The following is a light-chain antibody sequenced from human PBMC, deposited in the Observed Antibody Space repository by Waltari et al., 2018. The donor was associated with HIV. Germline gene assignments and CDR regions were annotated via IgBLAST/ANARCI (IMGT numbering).Light chain of an antibody. J-gene: IGLJ2*01. CDR3: SSFTSSDTPVV. CDR1: TSDVGGYDY. Sequence: QSALTQPASVSGSPGQSITISCTGTTSDVGGYDYVSWYQQHPGKVPTLIIYDVTNRPSGVPNRFSGSKSGNTASLTISGLQPEDEADYYCSSFTSSDTPVVFGGGTKLTVL. V-gene: IGLV2-14*01. CDR2: DVT.